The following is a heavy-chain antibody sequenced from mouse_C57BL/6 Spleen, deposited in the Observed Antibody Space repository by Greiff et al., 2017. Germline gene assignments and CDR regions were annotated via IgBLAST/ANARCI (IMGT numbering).Heavy chain of an antibody. D-gene: IGHD1-1*01. CDR3: ARSPYYDGSSHAMDY. Sequence: QVQLQQPGAELVRPGSSVKLSCKASGYTFTSYWMHWVKQRPIQGLEWIGNIDPSDSETHYNQKFKDKATLTVDKSSSTAYMQLSSLTSEDSAVYYCARSPYYDGSSHAMDYWGQGTSVTVSS. V-gene: IGHV1-52*01. CDR1: GYTFTSYW. CDR2: IDPSDSET. J-gene: IGHJ4*01.